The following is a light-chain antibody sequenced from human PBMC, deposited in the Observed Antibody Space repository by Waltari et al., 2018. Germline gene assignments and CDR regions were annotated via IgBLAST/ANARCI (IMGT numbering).Light chain of an antibody. V-gene: IGLV2-23*01. J-gene: IGLJ2*01. CDR2: EDT. CDR3: CSYAGSSPHVV. CDR1: SSDVGSSNL. Sequence: QSALTQPASASGSPGQSITISCTGTSSDVGSSNLVSWYQQHPGKAPKLMLYEDTKRPSGVSDRFSGSKSGNTASLTISGLQAEDEADYYCCSYAGSSPHVVFGGGTKLTVL.